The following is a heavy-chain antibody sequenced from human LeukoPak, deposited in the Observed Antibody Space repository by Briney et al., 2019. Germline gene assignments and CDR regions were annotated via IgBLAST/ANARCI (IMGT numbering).Heavy chain of an antibody. CDR2: IYSSGSN. CDR1: GGSISGYY. D-gene: IGHD3-3*01. V-gene: IGHV4-4*07. Sequence: SETLSLTCTVSGGSISGYYWTWIRQPAGKGLEWIGRIYSSGSNGYNPSLKSRVTMSVDTSKHQFSLKLSSVTAADTAVYYCARGWSGRVTAADIWGRGTMVTVSS. J-gene: IGHJ3*02. CDR3: ARGWSGRVTAADI.